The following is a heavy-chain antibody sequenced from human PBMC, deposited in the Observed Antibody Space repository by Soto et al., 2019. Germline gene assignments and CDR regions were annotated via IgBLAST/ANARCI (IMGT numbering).Heavy chain of an antibody. Sequence: QVQLVESGGGVVQPGRSLRLSCAASGFTFSSYGMHWVRQAPGKGLEWVAVIWYDGSNKYYADSVKGRFTISRDNSKNTLYLQMNSLRAEDTAVYYCARGPLYYYGSGTYWGSGMDVWGQGTTVTVSS. CDR2: IWYDGSNK. V-gene: IGHV3-33*01. CDR1: GFTFSSYG. D-gene: IGHD3-10*01. CDR3: ARGPLYYYGSGTYWGSGMDV. J-gene: IGHJ6*02.